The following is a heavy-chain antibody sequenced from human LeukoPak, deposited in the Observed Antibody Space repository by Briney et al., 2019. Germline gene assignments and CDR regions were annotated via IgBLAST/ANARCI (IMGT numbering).Heavy chain of an antibody. CDR3: ASTSRSGNYYDSSAYYNYFDY. CDR1: GYTFTSYD. J-gene: IGHJ4*02. Sequence: SCKASGYTFTSYDINWVRQATGQGLEWIGYIYYSGSTNYNPSLKSRVTMSVDTSKNQFSLKLSSVTAADTAVYYCASTSRSGNYYDSSAYYNYFDYWGQGTLVTVSS. V-gene: IGHV4-59*01. CDR2: IYYSGST. D-gene: IGHD3-22*01.